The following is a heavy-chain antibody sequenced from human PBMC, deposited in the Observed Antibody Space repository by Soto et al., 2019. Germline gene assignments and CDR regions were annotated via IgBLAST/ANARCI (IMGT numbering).Heavy chain of an antibody. CDR2: IHYFGST. CDR1: GGSLNSSSYY. J-gene: IGHJ4*02. V-gene: IGHV4-61*01. CDR3: ARGGSYVGFDS. Sequence: PSETLSLTCTVSGGSLNSSSYYWSWIRQPPGKGLEWIGYIHYFGSTKYNPSLESRVVISVDTSKKQFSLKVPSVTAADTAKYFCARGGSYVGFDSWGQGARVTVSS. D-gene: IGHD1-26*01.